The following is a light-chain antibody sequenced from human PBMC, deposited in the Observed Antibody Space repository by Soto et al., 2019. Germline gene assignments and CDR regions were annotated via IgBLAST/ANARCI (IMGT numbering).Light chain of an antibody. CDR3: QQTYTLPRT. J-gene: IGKJ1*01. CDR2: TTS. V-gene: IGKV1-39*01. Sequence: DIQMTQSPSTLSASIGDRVTITCRASQSIDTWLAWHQQKPGKAPTLLIFTTSTLHSGVPSRFSGSGSGTEFTLTINGLQPEDFATYYCQQTYTLPRTFAQGTKVDI. CDR1: QSIDTW.